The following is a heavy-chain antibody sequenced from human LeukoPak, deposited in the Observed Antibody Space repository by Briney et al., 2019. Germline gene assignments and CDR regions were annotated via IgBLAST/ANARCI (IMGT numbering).Heavy chain of an antibody. V-gene: IGHV3-30-3*01. Sequence: GGSLRLSCATSGFTFRNYVIHWVRQAPGKGLEWVAVTSSDLNVKLYADSVKGRFTISRDNSRSTLYLQMNSLRPEDTAIYYCAREGYYGSGSPPSLYFDYWGQGTLVTVSS. CDR1: GFTFRNYV. D-gene: IGHD3-10*01. J-gene: IGHJ4*02. CDR2: TSSDLNVK. CDR3: AREGYYGSGSPPSLYFDY.